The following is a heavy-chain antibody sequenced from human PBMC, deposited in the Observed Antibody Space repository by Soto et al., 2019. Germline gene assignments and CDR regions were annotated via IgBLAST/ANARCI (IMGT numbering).Heavy chain of an antibody. V-gene: IGHV1-69*06. CDR1: GGTFSTYV. CDR3: ARGRPRSGPPFYYYGLDV. CDR2: VIPMSGSS. Sequence: QVQLVQSGAEVKKRGSSVKVSCKASGGTFSTYVISWVRQAPGQGLEWMGRVIPMSGSSNYAQKFQGRVTITADKDTSIAYMEVRSLRSEDTAVYYCARGRPRSGPPFYYYGLDVWGQGTTVIVSS. J-gene: IGHJ6*02. D-gene: IGHD1-26*01.